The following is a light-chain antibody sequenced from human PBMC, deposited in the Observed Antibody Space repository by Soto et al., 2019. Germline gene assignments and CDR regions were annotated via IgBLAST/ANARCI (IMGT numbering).Light chain of an antibody. CDR2: GVT. CDR3: SSYTTTSALGVV. CDR1: SSDVGSYDY. J-gene: IGLJ2*01. V-gene: IGLV2-14*01. Sequence: ALTQPASVSGSPGQSITISCAGTSSDVGSYDYVCWYQQHPGKAPKLMIYGVTNRPSGVSSRFSGSKSGNTASLTISGLQAEDEADYYCSSYTTTSALGVVFGGGTKLTVL.